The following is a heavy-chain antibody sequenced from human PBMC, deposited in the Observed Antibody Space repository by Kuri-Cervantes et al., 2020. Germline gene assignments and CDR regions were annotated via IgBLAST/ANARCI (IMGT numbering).Heavy chain of an antibody. CDR2: IFDTGNT. CDR1: GYSISSGYY. Sequence: SETLSLTCAVSGYSISSGYYWGWIRQPPGKGLEWIGFIFDTGNTDYNPSLKSRVTIAVDTSKSQFSLELTSMTAADTAIYYCARARGRGFTNGGYYFDYWGQGSLVTVSS. V-gene: IGHV4-38-2*01. D-gene: IGHD2-8*01. J-gene: IGHJ4*02. CDR3: ARARGRGFTNGGYYFDY.